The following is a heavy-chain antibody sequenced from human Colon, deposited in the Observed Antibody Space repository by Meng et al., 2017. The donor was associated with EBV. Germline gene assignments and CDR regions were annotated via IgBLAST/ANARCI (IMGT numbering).Heavy chain of an antibody. CDR2: IYYSGST. D-gene: IGHD6-13*01. Sequence: VQLQESGQGLVQPSQTLSRTCTVSCGSISNGGYYWSWLRQPPGKGLEWIGYIYYSGSTYFNPSLKSRSFMSVDTSKNQFSLSLNSVTAADTAVYYRAREENTSGWYYHWGQGTLVTVSS. CDR3: AREENTSGWYYH. CDR1: CGSISNGGYY. V-gene: IGHV4-30-4*01. J-gene: IGHJ4*02.